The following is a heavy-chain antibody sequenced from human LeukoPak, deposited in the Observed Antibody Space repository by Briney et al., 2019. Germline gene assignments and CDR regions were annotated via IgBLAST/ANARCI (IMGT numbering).Heavy chain of an antibody. CDR3: AREGYYYGSGSYYFAFDI. J-gene: IGHJ3*02. V-gene: IGHV3-33*01. D-gene: IGHD3-10*01. CDR1: DVNLRGAG. Sequence: GGSLRLSCVASDVNLRGAGMHWVRQAPGKGLEWVTVTWSDGSNENYADSVRGRFTVSRDNSKNTLYLQMNSLRTEDTAVYHCAREGYYYGSGSYYFAFDIWGQGTMVTVSS. CDR2: TWSDGSNE.